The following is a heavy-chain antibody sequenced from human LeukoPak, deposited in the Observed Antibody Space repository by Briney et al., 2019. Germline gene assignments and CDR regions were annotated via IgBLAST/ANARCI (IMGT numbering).Heavy chain of an antibody. J-gene: IGHJ4*02. D-gene: IGHD2/OR15-2a*01. CDR3: TKSAINRADY. CDR1: GYTFTNYA. Sequence: ASVKVSCKASGYTFTNYAINWVRQPPGQGLEWMGWINTNTGNPTYAQGFTGRFVFSLDTSVSTAYLQISSLKSEDTAVYYCTKSAINRADYWGQGTLVTVSS. CDR2: INTNTGNP. V-gene: IGHV7-4-1*02.